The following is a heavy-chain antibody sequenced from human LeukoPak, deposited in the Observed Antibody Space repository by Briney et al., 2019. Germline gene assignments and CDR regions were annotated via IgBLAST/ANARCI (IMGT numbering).Heavy chain of an antibody. CDR1: GGSISSYY. D-gene: IGHD4-11*01. J-gene: IGHJ4*02. Sequence: SETLSFTCTVSGGSISSYYWSWIRQPPGKGLEWIGYIYYSGSTNYNPSLKSRVTISVDTSKNQFSLKLSSVTAADTAVYYCARGELPDYSLDYWGQGTLVTVSS. CDR2: IYYSGST. V-gene: IGHV4-59*01. CDR3: ARGELPDYSLDY.